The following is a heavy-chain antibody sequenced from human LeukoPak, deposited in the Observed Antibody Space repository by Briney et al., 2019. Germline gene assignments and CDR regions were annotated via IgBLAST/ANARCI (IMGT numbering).Heavy chain of an antibody. D-gene: IGHD4-17*01. V-gene: IGHV3-23*01. Sequence: GGSLSLSGAGSGFSFIGYARTWVRQAPGKGRDGVAHISVAGGNTYYADSVKGRFTISRDNSKTPLYLQMNSLSAEDTAVYYCAQMTTLTTAIYWGQGTQVTVSS. CDR2: ISVAGGNT. CDR3: AQMTTLTTAIY. J-gene: IGHJ4*02. CDR1: GFSFIGYA.